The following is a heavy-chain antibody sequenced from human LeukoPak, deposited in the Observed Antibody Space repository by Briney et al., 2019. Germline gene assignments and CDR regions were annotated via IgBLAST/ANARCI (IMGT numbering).Heavy chain of an antibody. J-gene: IGHJ4*02. Sequence: ASVKVSCKTSGYTFSSYGITWVRQAPGQGLEWVGWIRGDNGDTNYAQKLQGRVTMTTDTSTITAYMELRSLGSDETAVYYCARVGLLTGYYFFDYWGQGTLVTVSS. CDR3: ARVGLLTGYYFFDY. V-gene: IGHV1-18*01. D-gene: IGHD3-9*01. CDR1: GYTFSSYG. CDR2: IRGDNGDT.